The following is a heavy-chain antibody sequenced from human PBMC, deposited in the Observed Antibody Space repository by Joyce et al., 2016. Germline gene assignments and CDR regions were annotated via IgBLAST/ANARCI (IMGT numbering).Heavy chain of an antibody. CDR2: ITPIFATA. CDR1: GGTRSGYA. V-gene: IGHV1-69*06. D-gene: IGHD1-14*01. Sequence: QMQLVQSGAEVKKPGSSVKVSCKALGGTRSGYAVSWVLQAPGKGLEWMGGITPIFATAKYAQKFQARVTITAEKSTNTAYMELSSLRYEDTAIYYCARLRQTGNINDYWGQGTLVTVSS. J-gene: IGHJ4*02. CDR3: ARLRQTGNINDY.